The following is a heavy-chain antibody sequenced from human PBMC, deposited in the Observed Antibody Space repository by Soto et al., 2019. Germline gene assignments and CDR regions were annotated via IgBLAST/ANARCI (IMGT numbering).Heavy chain of an antibody. CDR1: GGTFSSYT. CDR2: IIPILGIA. D-gene: IGHD3-10*01. J-gene: IGHJ5*02. V-gene: IGHV1-69*02. CDR3: ARSSYYYGSGRPYNWFDP. Sequence: QDQLVQSGAEVKKPGSSVKVSCKASGGTFSSYTISWVRQAPGQGLEWMGRIIPILGIANYAQKFQGRVTITADKSTSTAYMELSSLRSEDTAVYYCARSSYYYGSGRPYNWFDPWDQGTLVTVSS.